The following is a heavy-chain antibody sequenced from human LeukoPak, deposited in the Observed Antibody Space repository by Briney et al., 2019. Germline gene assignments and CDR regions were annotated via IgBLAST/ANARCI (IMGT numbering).Heavy chain of an antibody. Sequence: APVKVSCKASGFTFTSSAMQWVRQARGQRLEWIGWIVVGSGNTNYAQKFQERVTITRDMSTSTAYMELSSLTSEDTAVYYCAADSCSGGSCYEAYHYYGMDVWGQGTTVTVSS. V-gene: IGHV1-58*02. CDR2: IVVGSGNT. CDR1: GFTFTSSA. CDR3: AADSCSGGSCYEAYHYYGMDV. D-gene: IGHD2-15*01. J-gene: IGHJ6*02.